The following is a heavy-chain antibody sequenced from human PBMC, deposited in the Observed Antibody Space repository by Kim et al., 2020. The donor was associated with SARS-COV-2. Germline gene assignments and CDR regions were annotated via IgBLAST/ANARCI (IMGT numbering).Heavy chain of an antibody. CDR1: GGSISTYY. V-gene: IGHV4-59*01. CDR3: ARDWGYCSGGRCYHYGMDV. Sequence: SETLSLTCSVSGGSISTYYWSWIRQPPGKGLEWMGYISYSGSPNYNPSLKSRVSISLDTSKNQFSLKLTSVTAADTAVYYCARDWGYCSGGRCYHYGMDV. D-gene: IGHD2-15*01. J-gene: IGHJ6*01. CDR2: ISYSGSP.